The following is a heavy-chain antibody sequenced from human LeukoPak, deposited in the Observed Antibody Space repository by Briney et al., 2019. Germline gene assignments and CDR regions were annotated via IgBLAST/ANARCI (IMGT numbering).Heavy chain of an antibody. D-gene: IGHD2/OR15-2a*01. V-gene: IGHV1-18*01. Sequence: GASVKVSCKASGYTFSTYGFSWVRQAPGQGLEWMGWISAFTGHKNYAQKVQDRVTMTIDTSTSTAYMELRSLRSDDTAVYYCAREEYNGSKWFDPWGQGTLVTVSS. CDR3: AREEYNGSKWFDP. CDR2: ISAFTGHK. J-gene: IGHJ5*02. CDR1: GYTFSTYG.